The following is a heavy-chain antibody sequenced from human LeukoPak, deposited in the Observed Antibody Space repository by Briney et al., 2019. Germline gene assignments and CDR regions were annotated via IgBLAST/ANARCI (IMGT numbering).Heavy chain of an antibody. CDR1: GFTFSSYS. Sequence: GSLRLPCAASGFTFSSYSMNWVRQAPGKGLEWVSYISSSSSTIYYADSVKGRFTISRDNAKNSLYLQMNSLRDEDTAVYYCAKCRSLSPASATNYWGQGTLVTVSS. V-gene: IGHV3-48*02. D-gene: IGHD2-15*01. CDR2: ISSSSSTI. J-gene: IGHJ4*02. CDR3: AKCRSLSPASATNY.